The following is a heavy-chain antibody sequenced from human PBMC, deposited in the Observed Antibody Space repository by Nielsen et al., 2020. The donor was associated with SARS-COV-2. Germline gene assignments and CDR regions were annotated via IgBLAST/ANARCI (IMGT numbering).Heavy chain of an antibody. V-gene: IGHV3-7*01. Sequence: GESLKISCAASGFTFSSLWMSWVRQVPGKGLEWVADIKPDGSEKFYVDSVKGRFTISRDNAKNSMSLQMNSLRVEDTAVYYCARDWSRAFDVWGQGTTVTVSS. CDR1: GFTFSSLW. CDR3: ARDWSRAFDV. J-gene: IGHJ3*01. CDR2: IKPDGSEK.